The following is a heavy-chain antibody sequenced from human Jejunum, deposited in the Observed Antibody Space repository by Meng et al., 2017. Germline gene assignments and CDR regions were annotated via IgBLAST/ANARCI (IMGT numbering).Heavy chain of an antibody. J-gene: IGHJ5*02. CDR1: CFSLRTRTVG. D-gene: IGHD6-25*01. Sequence: QITLKESGPTQVKPTETLTLTCTFSCFSLRTRTVGVGWLRQPPGKALECLALIYWDDDKRYNPSLKNRLSITKDTSENQVVLTMTNMDPADTATYYCAHRIAYSSDYNVGWFDPWGPGFLVTVSS. CDR3: AHRIAYSSDYNVGWFDP. CDR2: IYWDDDK. V-gene: IGHV2-5*02.